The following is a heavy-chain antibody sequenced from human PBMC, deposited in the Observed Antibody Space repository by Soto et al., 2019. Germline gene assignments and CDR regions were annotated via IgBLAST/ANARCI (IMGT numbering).Heavy chain of an antibody. D-gene: IGHD3-16*01. CDR3: ARHKEGGRGASNYFDY. V-gene: IGHV5-51*01. Sequence: HGESLKISCKGSGYSFTSYWIGWVRQMPGKGLEWMGIIYPGDSDTRYSPSFQGQVTISADKSISTAYLQWSSLKASDTAMYYCARHKEGGRGASNYFDYWGQGTLVTVSS. CDR2: IYPGDSDT. J-gene: IGHJ4*02. CDR1: GYSFTSYW.